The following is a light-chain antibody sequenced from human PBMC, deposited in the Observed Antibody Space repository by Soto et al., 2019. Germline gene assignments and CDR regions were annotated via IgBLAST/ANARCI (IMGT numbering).Light chain of an antibody. J-gene: IGLJ3*02. Sequence: QSALTQPPSASGSPGQSVTISCTGTSSDVGGYNYVSWYQQHPGIAPKLVIFEVSKRPSGVPDRFSGSKSGNTASLTVSGLQAEDEADYYCSSYAGRNNWVFGGGTKLTVL. V-gene: IGLV2-8*01. CDR3: SSYAGRNNWV. CDR1: SSDVGGYNY. CDR2: EVS.